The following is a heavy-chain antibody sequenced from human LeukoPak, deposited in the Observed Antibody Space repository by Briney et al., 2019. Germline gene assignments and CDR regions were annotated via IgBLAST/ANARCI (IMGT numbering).Heavy chain of an antibody. J-gene: IGHJ4*02. V-gene: IGHV4-34*01. D-gene: IGHD2-2*02. CDR2: INHSGST. Sequence: SETLSLTCAVYGGSFSGYYWSWIRQPPGKGLEWIGEINHSGSTNYNPSLKSRVTISVDTSKNQFSLKLSSVTAADTAVYYCALRGDIVVVPAAIAFDYWGQGTLVTVSS. CDR1: GGSFSGYY. CDR3: ALRGDIVVVPAAIAFDY.